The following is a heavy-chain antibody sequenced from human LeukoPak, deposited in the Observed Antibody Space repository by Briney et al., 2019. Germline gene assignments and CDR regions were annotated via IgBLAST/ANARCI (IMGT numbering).Heavy chain of an antibody. D-gene: IGHD3-22*01. CDR1: GYTFTGYY. V-gene: IGHV1-2*06. CDR3: ARASYYYDSSGYSYYFDY. J-gene: IGHJ4*02. CDR2: INPNSGGT. Sequence: ASVKVPCKASGYTFTGYYMHWVRQAPGQGLEWMGRINPNSGGTNYAQKFQGRVTMTRDTSISTAYMELSRLRSDDTAVYYCARASYYYDSSGYSYYFDYWGKGTLVTVSS.